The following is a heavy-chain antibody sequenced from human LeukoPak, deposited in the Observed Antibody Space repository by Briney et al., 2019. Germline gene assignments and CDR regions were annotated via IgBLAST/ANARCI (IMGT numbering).Heavy chain of an antibody. CDR3: ARDSSGYQ. V-gene: IGHV3-7*01. Sequence: GGSLRLSCAASGFTFSSHAMSWVRQAPGKGLEWVANIKEDGSEKYYGDSVKGRFTISRDNAKNSLYLQMNSLRAEDTAVYYCARDSSGYQWGQGTLATVSS. CDR1: GFTFSSHA. CDR2: IKEDGSEK. D-gene: IGHD3-22*01. J-gene: IGHJ4*02.